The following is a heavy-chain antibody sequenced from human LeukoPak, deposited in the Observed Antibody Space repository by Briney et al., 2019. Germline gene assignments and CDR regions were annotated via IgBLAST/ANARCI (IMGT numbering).Heavy chain of an antibody. Sequence: ASVKVSCKASGYTFTSYGISWVRQAPGEGLEWMGWISAYNGNTNYAQKLQGRVTMTTDTSTSTAYMELRSLRSDDTAVYYCARVPIFCGGDCYAFDYWGQGTLVTVSS. J-gene: IGHJ4*02. CDR2: ISAYNGNT. CDR1: GYTFTSYG. V-gene: IGHV1-18*01. CDR3: ARVPIFCGGDCYAFDY. D-gene: IGHD2-21*02.